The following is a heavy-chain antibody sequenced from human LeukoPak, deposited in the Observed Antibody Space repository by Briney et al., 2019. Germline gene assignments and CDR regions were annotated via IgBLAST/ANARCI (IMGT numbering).Heavy chain of an antibody. D-gene: IGHD3-22*01. J-gene: IGHJ4*02. CDR1: GFTFSDHH. V-gene: IGHV3-72*01. Sequence: GGSLRLSCAASGFTFSDHHMDWVRQAPGKRLEWIGRSKNKDYAYSTVYAASVKGRFTFSRDDPKNSLYLQMNSLTTEDTAVYYCTRIFYYGTRGYYPDFWGQGTLVTVSS. CDR2: SKNKDYAYST. CDR3: TRIFYYGTRGYYPDF.